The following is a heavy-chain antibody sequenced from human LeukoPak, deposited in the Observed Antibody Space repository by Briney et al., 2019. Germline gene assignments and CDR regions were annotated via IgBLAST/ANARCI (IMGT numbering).Heavy chain of an antibody. Sequence: GGSLRLSCEASGFTIGPYAMYWVRQGPGRGLGWVAVIKADGSGTFYADSVRGRFTTSRDNSKNSLYLQMNSLTSEDTALYYCATWAFYHNLDVWGHGTTVIVSS. CDR2: IKADGSGT. J-gene: IGHJ6*02. D-gene: IGHD2/OR15-2a*01. V-gene: IGHV3-43*02. CDR1: GFTIGPYA. CDR3: ATWAFYHNLDV.